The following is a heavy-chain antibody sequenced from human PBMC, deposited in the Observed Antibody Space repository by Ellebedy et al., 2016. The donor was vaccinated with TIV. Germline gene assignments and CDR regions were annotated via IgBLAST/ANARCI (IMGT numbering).Heavy chain of an antibody. CDR2: ITHIGST. Sequence: MPSETLSLTCTSSGGSIRGYYWSWIRQPPGKGLEWIGEITHIGSTHYNPSLKSRVTIAVDTSKNQFSLNLSSVTAADTAVYYCARGLARDYWGQGTLVTVSS. V-gene: IGHV4-34*01. J-gene: IGHJ4*02. CDR3: ARGLARDY. CDR1: GGSIRGYY.